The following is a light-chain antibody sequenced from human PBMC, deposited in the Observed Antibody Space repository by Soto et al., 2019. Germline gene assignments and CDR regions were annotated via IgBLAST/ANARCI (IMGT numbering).Light chain of an antibody. J-gene: IGKJ5*01. V-gene: IGKV3-11*01. Sequence: EIGVTQSPSTLSLSPGERATLSCRASQSVYRSLAWYQQKPGQAPRLLIYDASNRATGVPARFSGSGSGTDFTLTISSLEPEDFAVYYCQQRNDWRRGTFGQGTHWRL. CDR1: QSVYRS. CDR2: DAS. CDR3: QQRNDWRRGT.